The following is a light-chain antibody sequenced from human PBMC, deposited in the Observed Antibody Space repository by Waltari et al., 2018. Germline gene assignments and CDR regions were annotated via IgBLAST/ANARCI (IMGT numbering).Light chain of an antibody. J-gene: IGKJ1*01. CDR2: GAS. Sequence: EIVLTQSPGTLSLSLGERATIPCRGSQSVSRALTWYQQKPGQAPRLLIYGASTRAPGIPDRFSGSGSGTDFSLTISRLEPDDFAVYYCQHYLRLPVTFGQGTTVEV. CDR3: QHYLRLPVT. V-gene: IGKV3-20*01. CDR1: QSVSRA.